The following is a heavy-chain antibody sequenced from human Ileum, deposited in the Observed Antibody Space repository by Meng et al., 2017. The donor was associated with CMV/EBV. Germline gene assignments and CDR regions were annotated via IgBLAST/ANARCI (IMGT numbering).Heavy chain of an antibody. J-gene: IGHJ6*02. V-gene: IGHV3-72*01. Sequence: GGSLRLSCAASGFTLSGHYMDWVRQAPGKGREWVGRTRNKANSYTTEYAASVKGRFTISRDDSKNSLYLQMNSLKTEDTAVYYCARVGVVPAAIGSYSSSSRSQNFYYGMDVWGQGTTVTVSS. CDR2: TRNKANSYTT. D-gene: IGHD2-2*01. CDR1: GFTLSGHY. CDR3: ARVGVVPAAIGSYSSSSRSQNFYYGMDV.